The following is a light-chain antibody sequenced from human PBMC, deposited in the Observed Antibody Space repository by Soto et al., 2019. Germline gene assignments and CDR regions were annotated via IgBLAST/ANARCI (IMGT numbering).Light chain of an antibody. Sequence: QSVLPQPASVSGSPGQSITISCTGTSSDVGGYNYVSWYQQHPGKDPKLMIYDVSNRPSGVSNRFSGSKSGNTASLTISGLQAEDEADYYCSSYTSSSRHVVFGGGTKLTVL. J-gene: IGLJ2*01. CDR3: SSYTSSSRHVV. CDR1: SSDVGGYNY. V-gene: IGLV2-14*01. CDR2: DVS.